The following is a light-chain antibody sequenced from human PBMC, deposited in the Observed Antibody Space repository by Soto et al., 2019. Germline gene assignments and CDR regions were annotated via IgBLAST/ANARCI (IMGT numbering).Light chain of an antibody. Sequence: IPLTQSPSSLSASVGDRVTITCRASQDISTYLAWYQQKPGRAPMLLISAASTLQSGVPSRFSGSGSGTDFTLTISSLQPEDFATYYCQQLNHYPSTFGGGTKVDIK. CDR1: QDISTY. J-gene: IGKJ4*01. V-gene: IGKV1-9*01. CDR3: QQLNHYPST. CDR2: AAS.